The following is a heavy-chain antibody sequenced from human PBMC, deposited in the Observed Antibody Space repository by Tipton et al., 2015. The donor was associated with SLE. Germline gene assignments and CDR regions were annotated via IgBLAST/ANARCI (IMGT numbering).Heavy chain of an antibody. CDR1: GYSITSGYY. J-gene: IGHJ5*02. Sequence: GLVKPSETLSLTCTVSGYSITSGYYWGWIRQPPGKGLEWIGSICHSGSTYYNPSLKSRVTISVDTSKNQFSLKLTSVTAADTAVYFCARDGDYYGSGIYHKGWFAPWGQGTLVTVSS. CDR2: ICHSGST. D-gene: IGHD3-10*01. CDR3: ARDGDYYGSGIYHKGWFAP. V-gene: IGHV4-38-2*02.